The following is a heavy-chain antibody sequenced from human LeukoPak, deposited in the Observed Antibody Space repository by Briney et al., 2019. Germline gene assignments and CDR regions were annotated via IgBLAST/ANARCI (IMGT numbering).Heavy chain of an antibody. CDR3: ARVGGAIHDILTGHYFDY. V-gene: IGHV3-11*06. J-gene: IGHJ4*02. D-gene: IGHD3-9*01. Sequence: GGSLRLSCAASGFTFSDYYMSWIRQAPGKGLEWVSYISSSSSYANYADSVKGRFTISRDNAKNSLYLQMNSLRAEDTAVYYCARVGGAIHDILTGHYFDYWGQGTLVTVSS. CDR1: GFTFSDYY. CDR2: ISSSSSYA.